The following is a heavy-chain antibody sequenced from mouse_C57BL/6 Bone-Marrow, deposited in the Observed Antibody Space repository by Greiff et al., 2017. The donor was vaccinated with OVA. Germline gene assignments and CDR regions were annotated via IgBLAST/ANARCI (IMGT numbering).Heavy chain of an antibody. J-gene: IGHJ2*01. Sequence: VQLQQSGAELVKPGASVKLSCKASGYTFTSYWMHWVKQRPGRGLEWIGRIDPNSGGTKYNEKFKSKATLTVDKPSSTAYMQLSSLTSEDSAVYYCARDYDHDRLYFDYWGQGTTLTVSS. D-gene: IGHD2-4*01. CDR3: ARDYDHDRLYFDY. V-gene: IGHV1-72*01. CDR2: IDPNSGGT. CDR1: GYTFTSYW.